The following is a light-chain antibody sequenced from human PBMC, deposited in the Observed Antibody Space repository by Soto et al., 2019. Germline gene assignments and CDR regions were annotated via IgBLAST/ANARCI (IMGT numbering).Light chain of an antibody. J-gene: IGLJ1*01. CDR1: SSDVGGYNY. CDR3: SSYTSSSTYNYV. Sequence: QSALTQPASVSGSPGQSITISCTGTSSDVGGYNYVSWYQQHPGKAPKLMIYEVSNRPSGVSNRFSGSKSGNTASLTISGLQAEDEAYYYCSSYTSSSTYNYVFGTGTKVAVL. CDR2: EVS. V-gene: IGLV2-14*01.